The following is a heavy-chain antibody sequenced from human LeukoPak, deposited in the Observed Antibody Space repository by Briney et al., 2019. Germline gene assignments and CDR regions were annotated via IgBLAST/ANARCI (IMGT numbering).Heavy chain of an antibody. CDR1: GFTFSSYW. Sequence: GGSLRLSCAASGFTFSSYWMHWVRQAPGKGLVWVSRINSDGSSTTYADSVKGRFTISRDNAKNTLYLQMNSLRAEDTAVYYCARVPRGYLAAAGIDYWGQGTLVTVSS. J-gene: IGHJ4*02. CDR3: ARVPRGYLAAAGIDY. CDR2: INSDGSST. V-gene: IGHV3-74*01. D-gene: IGHD6-13*01.